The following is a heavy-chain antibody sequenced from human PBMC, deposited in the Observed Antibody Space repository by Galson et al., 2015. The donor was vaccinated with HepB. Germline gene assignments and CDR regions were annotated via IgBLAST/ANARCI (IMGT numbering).Heavy chain of an antibody. CDR2: ISYDGSNK. V-gene: IGHV3-30*03. CDR1: GFTFSSYG. CDR3: ALTTVVIPPFSPFDY. J-gene: IGHJ4*02. D-gene: IGHD4-23*01. Sequence: SLRLSCAASGFTFSSYGMHWVRQAPGKGLEWVAVISYDGSNKYYADSVKGRFTISRDNSKNTLYLQMNSLRAEDTAVYYCALTTVVIPPFSPFDYWGQGTLVTVSS.